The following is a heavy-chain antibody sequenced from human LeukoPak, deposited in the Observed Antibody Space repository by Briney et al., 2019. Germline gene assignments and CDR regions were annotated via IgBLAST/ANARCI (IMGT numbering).Heavy chain of an antibody. Sequence: GASVKVSCKASGGTFSSYAISWVRQAPGQGLEWMGRIIPILGIANYAQKFQGRVTITADKSTSTAYMELSSLRSEDTAVYYCARGYYYDSSGYSYWGQGALVTVSS. J-gene: IGHJ4*02. CDR1: GGTFSSYA. V-gene: IGHV1-69*04. D-gene: IGHD3-22*01. CDR3: ARGYYYDSSGYSY. CDR2: IIPILGIA.